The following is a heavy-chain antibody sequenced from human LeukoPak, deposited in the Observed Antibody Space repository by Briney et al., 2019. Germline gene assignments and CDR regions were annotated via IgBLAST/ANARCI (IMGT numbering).Heavy chain of an antibody. J-gene: IGHJ6*02. Sequence: GGSLRLSCAASGFTVSSNYMSWVRQDPGKGLEWVSVIYSGGSTYHADAVKGRFTISRDISKNTLYLQMNSRRSEDTAVYYCAIDLGYIYGYYYYGMDVWGQGTTVTVSS. V-gene: IGHV3-66*02. CDR2: IYSGGST. CDR1: GFTVSSNY. D-gene: IGHD5-18*01. CDR3: AIDLGYIYGYYYYGMDV.